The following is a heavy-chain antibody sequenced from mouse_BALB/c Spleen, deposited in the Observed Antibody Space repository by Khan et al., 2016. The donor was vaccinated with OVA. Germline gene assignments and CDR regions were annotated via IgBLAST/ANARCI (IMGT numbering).Heavy chain of an antibody. CDR3: ARIYGSDFDY. D-gene: IGHD1-1*01. V-gene: IGHV1-20*02. CDR1: GYSFTGYF. Sequence: VQLQQSGPELVKPGASVKISCKASGYSFTGYFMNWVMQSHGKSLEWIGRINPHIGETFYNPKFKGKATLTADESSSTAHMELRSLASEDSAVDYCARIYGSDFDYWGQGTTLTVSS. J-gene: IGHJ2*01. CDR2: INPHIGET.